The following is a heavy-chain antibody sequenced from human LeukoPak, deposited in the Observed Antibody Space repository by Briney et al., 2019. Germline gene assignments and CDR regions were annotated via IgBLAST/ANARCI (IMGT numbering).Heavy chain of an antibody. CDR2: MNPNSGNT. CDR3: VSVTTDFWSGYRNY. J-gene: IGHJ4*02. Sequence: ASVKVSCKAYGYTFTSYDINWVRQANGHGIEWMGWMNPNSGNTGYAQKFQGRVTMTRNTSISTAYMELSSLRSEDTAVYYCVSVTTDFWSGYRNYWGQGTLVTVSS. D-gene: IGHD3-3*01. CDR1: GYTFTSYD. V-gene: IGHV1-8*01.